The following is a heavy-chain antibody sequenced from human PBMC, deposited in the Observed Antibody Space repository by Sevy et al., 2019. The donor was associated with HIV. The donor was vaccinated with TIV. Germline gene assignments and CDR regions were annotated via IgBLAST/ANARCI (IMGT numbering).Heavy chain of an antibody. J-gene: IGHJ4*02. CDR2: IYYSGST. CDR3: AGGAEGYCSSTSCFDY. D-gene: IGHD2-2*01. V-gene: IGHV4-39*01. CDR1: GGSISSRSFY. Sequence: SETLSLTCTVSGGSISSRSFYWGWIRQPPGKGLEWIGNIYYSGSTYYNPSLKSRVTISVDTSKNQFSLKLTSVTAADTAVYYCAGGAEGYCSSTSCFDYWGQGTLVTVSS.